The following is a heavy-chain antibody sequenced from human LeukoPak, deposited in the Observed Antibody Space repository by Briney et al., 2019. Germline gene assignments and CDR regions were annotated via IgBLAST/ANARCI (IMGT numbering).Heavy chain of an antibody. CDR3: ARACSFGSCHAGDY. CDR2: INSDGSST. J-gene: IGHJ4*02. D-gene: IGHD2-15*01. V-gene: IGHV3-74*01. CDR1: GFTFSTYW. Sequence: GESLRLSCAASGFTFSTYWMHWVRHAPGKGLVWVSRINSDGSSTSYADSVKGRFTISRDNAKNTLYLQMNSLRAGDTAVYYCARACSFGSCHAGDYWGQGILVTVSS.